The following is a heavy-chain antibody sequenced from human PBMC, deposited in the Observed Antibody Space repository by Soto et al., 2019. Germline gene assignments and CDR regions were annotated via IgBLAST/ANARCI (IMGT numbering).Heavy chain of an antibody. Sequence: SETLSLTCGVSGWSFNANYWSWIRQPPGKGLEWIGEIFHTGNTNYNPSLKSRVTMSIDTSKNQFSLELNSVTAADTAVYYCASARWDYWGQGILVTVSS. V-gene: IGHV4-34*12. CDR1: GWSFNANY. CDR3: ASARWDY. J-gene: IGHJ4*02. CDR2: IFHTGNT.